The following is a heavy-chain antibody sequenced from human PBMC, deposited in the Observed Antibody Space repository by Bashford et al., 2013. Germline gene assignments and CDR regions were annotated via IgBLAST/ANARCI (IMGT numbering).Heavy chain of an antibody. CDR2: IFTSGST. CDR1: GGSISSGTYY. Sequence: SETLSLTCTVSGGSISSGTYYWSWIRQPAGKGLEWIGRIFTSGSTNYNPSLKSRLTMSLDTSTNQFSLRLTSVTAADTAVYYCAREVYFNYYYYTMDVWGQGTTVTVSS. CDR3: AREVYFNYYYYTMDV. D-gene: IGHD1-14*01. V-gene: IGHV4-61*02. J-gene: IGHJ6*02.